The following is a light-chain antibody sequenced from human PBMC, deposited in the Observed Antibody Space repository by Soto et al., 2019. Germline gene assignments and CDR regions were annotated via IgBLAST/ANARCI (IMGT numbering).Light chain of an antibody. CDR2: GAS. J-gene: IGKJ1*01. CDR3: QQYGSSPGT. V-gene: IGKV3-20*01. CDR1: QSISSY. Sequence: EIVLTQSPGTLSLSPGERATLSCRASQSISSYLAWYQQKPGQAPRLVIYGASSRATGIPDRFSGSGSGTDFTLTISRLEPEDFAVYYCQQYGSSPGTFGQGTKVEIK.